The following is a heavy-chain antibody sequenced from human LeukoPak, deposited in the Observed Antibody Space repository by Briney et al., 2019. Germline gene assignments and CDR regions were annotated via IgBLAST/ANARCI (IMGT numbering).Heavy chain of an antibody. V-gene: IGHV3-7*03. Sequence: PGGSLRLSCAASGFTFNSYWMTWVRQAPGKGLQWVANIKQDGSEKYYVDSVKGRITISRDNAKNSLHLQMDSLRAEDTAVYYCARAESTGWYSNWFDTWGQGILVTVSS. J-gene: IGHJ5*02. CDR3: ARAESTGWYSNWFDT. D-gene: IGHD6-13*01. CDR1: GFTFNSYW. CDR2: IKQDGSEK.